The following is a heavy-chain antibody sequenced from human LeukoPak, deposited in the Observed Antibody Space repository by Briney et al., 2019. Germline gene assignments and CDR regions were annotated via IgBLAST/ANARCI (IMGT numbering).Heavy chain of an antibody. CDR1: GFTFSSYA. J-gene: IGHJ4*02. CDR3: AKNPMITFGGVIGNFDC. CDR2: ISGSGGST. D-gene: IGHD3-16*02. V-gene: IGHV3-23*01. Sequence: GGSLRLSCAASGFTFSSYAMSWVRQAPGKGLEWVSAISGSGGSTYYADSVKGRFTISRDNSKNTLYLQMNSLRAEDTAVYYCAKNPMITFGGVIGNFDCWGQGTLVTVSS.